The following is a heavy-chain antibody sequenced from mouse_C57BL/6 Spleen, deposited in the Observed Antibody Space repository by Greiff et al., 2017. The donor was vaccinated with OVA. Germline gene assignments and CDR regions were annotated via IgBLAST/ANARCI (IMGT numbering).Heavy chain of an antibody. CDR1: GFSLTSYG. CDR3: ARGDGSSFYYFDY. D-gene: IGHD1-1*01. V-gene: IGHV2-2*01. J-gene: IGHJ2*01. CDR2: IWSGGST. Sequence: QVQLQQSGPGLVQPSQSLSITCTVSGFSLTSYGVHWVRQSPGKGLEWLGVIWSGGSTDYNAAFISRLSISKDNSKGQVFFKMNSLQADDTARYYCARGDGSSFYYFDYWGQGTTLTVSS.